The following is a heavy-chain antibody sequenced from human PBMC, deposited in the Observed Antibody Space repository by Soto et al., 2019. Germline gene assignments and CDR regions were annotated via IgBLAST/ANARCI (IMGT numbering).Heavy chain of an antibody. J-gene: IGHJ6*02. CDR2: IYWNDDK. D-gene: IGHD6-13*01. V-gene: IGHV2-5*01. CDR3: AHSRISYSSPRPPVHYYYYYGMDV. CDR1: GFSLSTSGVG. Sequence: QITLKESGPTLVKPTQTLTLTCTFSGFSLSTSGVGVGWILQPPGKALEWLALIYWNDDKRYSPSQKSRLTISKDSSKNQVVLTMTNIDPVDTATYYCAHSRISYSSPRPPVHYYYYYGMDVWCQGTTVTVSS.